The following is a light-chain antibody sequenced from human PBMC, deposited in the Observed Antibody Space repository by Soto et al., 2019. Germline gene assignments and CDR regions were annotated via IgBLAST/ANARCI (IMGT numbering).Light chain of an antibody. CDR3: QQYDNVPFT. Sequence: DIQMTQSPSSLSASVGDRVTITCQATQDISNSLNWYQQKLGKAPKLLIRDASNLETGVPSRFSGSGSGTDFTFTISSLQPEDIGTYYCQQYDNVPFTFGPGTKVDI. J-gene: IGKJ3*01. V-gene: IGKV1-33*01. CDR2: DAS. CDR1: QDISNS.